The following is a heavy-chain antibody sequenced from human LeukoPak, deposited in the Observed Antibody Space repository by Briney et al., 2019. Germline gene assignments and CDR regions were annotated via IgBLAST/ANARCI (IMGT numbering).Heavy chain of an antibody. J-gene: IGHJ6*02. CDR1: GCTFSRYP. CDR2: IIPIFGIA. CDR3: ARDDRSPNYYYYYGMDV. D-gene: IGHD1-14*01. V-gene: IGHV1-69*04. Sequence: ASVHVSCKASGCTFSRYPISWVRQAPGQGREWMGRIIPIFGIANYAQKFQGRVTITADKSTSTAYMELSSLRSEDTAVYYCARDDRSPNYYYYYGMDVWGQGTTVTVSS.